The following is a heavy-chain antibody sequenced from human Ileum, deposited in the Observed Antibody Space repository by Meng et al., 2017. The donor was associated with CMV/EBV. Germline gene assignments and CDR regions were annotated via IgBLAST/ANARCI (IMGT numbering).Heavy chain of an antibody. J-gene: IGHJ6*02. Sequence: GGSLRLSCEASRFTFSGYGMHWVRQALGKGLEWVSFISYDGSNEYYADSVKGRFTISRDNSKNTLYLQMNSLTTEDTAVYYCAKDWHWGTPDYGMNVWGQGTTVTVSS. CDR3: AKDWHWGTPDYGMNV. V-gene: IGHV3-30*02. D-gene: IGHD7-27*01. CDR2: ISYDGSNE. CDR1: RFTFSGYG.